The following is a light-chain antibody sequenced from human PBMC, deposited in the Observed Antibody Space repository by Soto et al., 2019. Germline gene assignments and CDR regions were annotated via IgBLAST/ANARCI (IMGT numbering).Light chain of an antibody. CDR2: AAS. CDR3: QQYYTYPRT. J-gene: IGKJ1*01. Sequence: AIRMTQSPSSFSASTGDRVSITCRASQRISSYLAWYQQKPGKAPNLLIYAASTLQSGVPSRFSGSGSGTDFTLTISRLQSEDFATYYCQQYYTYPRTFGPGTKVEIK. CDR1: QRISSY. V-gene: IGKV1-8*01.